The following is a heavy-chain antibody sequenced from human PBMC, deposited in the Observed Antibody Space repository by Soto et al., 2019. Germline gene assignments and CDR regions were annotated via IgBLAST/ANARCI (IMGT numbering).Heavy chain of an antibody. CDR1: GGTFSSYA. D-gene: IGHD3-10*01. Sequence: SVKVSCKASGGTFSSYAISWVRQAPGQGLEWMGGIIPIFGSATSAQRFQGRVTITADESTNTIYMELSSLSSEDTAVYYCARIRTGVYGSGITSSRFYYGMDVWGQGTAVTVSS. CDR2: IIPIFGSA. J-gene: IGHJ6*02. CDR3: ARIRTGVYGSGITSSRFYYGMDV. V-gene: IGHV1-69*13.